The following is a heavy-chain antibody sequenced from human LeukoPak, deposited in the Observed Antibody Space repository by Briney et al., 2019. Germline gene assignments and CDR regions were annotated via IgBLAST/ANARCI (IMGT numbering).Heavy chain of an antibody. V-gene: IGHV3-30*02. D-gene: IGHD1-7*01. J-gene: IGHJ3*02. CDR2: IRYDGSNK. CDR3: AKDRTLGITGTTGAFDI. CDR1: GFTFSSYG. Sequence: GGSLRLSCAASGFTFSSYGMHWVRQAPGQGLEWVAFIRYDGSNKYYADSVKGRFTISRDNSKNTLYLQMNSLRAEDTAVYYCAKDRTLGITGTTGAFDIWGQGTMVTVSS.